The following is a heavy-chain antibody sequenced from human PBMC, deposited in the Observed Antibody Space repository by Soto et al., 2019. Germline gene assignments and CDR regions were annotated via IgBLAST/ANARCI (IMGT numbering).Heavy chain of an antibody. CDR3: ATSRPGYDSSGYGAFDI. Sequence: QVQLVQSGAEVKKPGASVKVSCKASGYTFTSYYMHWVRQAPGQGLEWMGIINPSGGSTSYAQKFQGRVTMTRDTSTSTVYMELSSLRSEDTAVYYCATSRPGYDSSGYGAFDIWGQGTIVTVSS. CDR1: GYTFTSYY. D-gene: IGHD3-22*01. V-gene: IGHV1-46*01. J-gene: IGHJ3*02. CDR2: INPSGGST.